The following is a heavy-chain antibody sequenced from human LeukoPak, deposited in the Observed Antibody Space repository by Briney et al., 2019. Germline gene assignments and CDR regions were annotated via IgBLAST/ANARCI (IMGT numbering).Heavy chain of an antibody. J-gene: IGHJ5*02. V-gene: IGHV3-21*01. Sequence: PGGSLRLSCAASGFTFSSYSMNWVLQAPGKGLEWVSSISSSSSYIYYADSVKGRFTISRDNAKNSLYLQMNSLRAEDTAVYYCASALQNYYDSSGYLWGQGTLVTVSS. CDR2: ISSSSSYI. CDR1: GFTFSSYS. CDR3: ASALQNYYDSSGYL. D-gene: IGHD3-22*01.